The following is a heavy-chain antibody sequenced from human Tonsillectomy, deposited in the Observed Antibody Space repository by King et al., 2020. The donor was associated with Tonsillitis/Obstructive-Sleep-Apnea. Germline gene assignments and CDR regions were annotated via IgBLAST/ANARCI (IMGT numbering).Heavy chain of an antibody. CDR1: GFTFTSSA. J-gene: IGHJ6*03. D-gene: IGHD2-2*01. V-gene: IGHV1-58*01. CDR2: IVVGSGNT. Sequence: QLVQSGPEVKKPGTSVKVSCKASGFTFTSSAVHWVRQARGQRLEWIGWIVVGSGNTNYAQKFQERVTITRDMSTSTAYRELSSLSSEDTAVYYCAARDLGYCSSTSCYSYYYYYMDVWGKGTTVTVSS. CDR3: AARDLGYCSSTSCYSYYYYYMDV.